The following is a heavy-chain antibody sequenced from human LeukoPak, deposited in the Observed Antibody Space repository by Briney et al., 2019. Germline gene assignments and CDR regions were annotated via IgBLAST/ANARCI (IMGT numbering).Heavy chain of an antibody. CDR1: GGSISSGSYY. D-gene: IGHD4-17*01. CDR3: ARTSYGRDDAFDI. V-gene: IGHV4-61*02. CDR2: IYTSGRT. Sequence: SQTLSLTCTVSGGSISSGSYYWSWIRQPAGKGLEWIGRIYTSGRTNYNPSLKSRVTISVDTYKNQYSLTLSSVTAADTAVYYCARTSYGRDDAFDIWGQGTMVTVSS. J-gene: IGHJ3*02.